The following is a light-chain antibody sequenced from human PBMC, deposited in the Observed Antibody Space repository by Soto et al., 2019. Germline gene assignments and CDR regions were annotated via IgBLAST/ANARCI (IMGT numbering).Light chain of an antibody. J-gene: IGLJ1*01. CDR2: DVS. Sequence: SALTQPASVSESPGQSITISCTGTSSDVGGYNYVSWYQHHPGKAPKLMIYDVSNRPSGVSNRFSGSKSGNTASLTISGLQPEDEADYYCSSYTTSNTRQIVLETGTKVTV. V-gene: IGLV2-14*03. CDR1: SSDVGGYNY. CDR3: SSYTTSNTRQIV.